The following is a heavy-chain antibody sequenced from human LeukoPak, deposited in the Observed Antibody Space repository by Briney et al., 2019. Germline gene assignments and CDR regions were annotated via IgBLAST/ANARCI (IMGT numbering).Heavy chain of an antibody. Sequence: GGSLRLSCSASGFAFNTYTMHWVRQAPGKGLEWVTVISSDQTNKYYADSAKGRLTISRDNSRAILFLQVNSLRAEDTAIYYCARDYYGDFGFDYWGQGTLVTVSS. CDR1: GFAFNTYT. J-gene: IGHJ4*02. CDR2: ISSDQTNK. CDR3: ARDYYGDFGFDY. D-gene: IGHD4-17*01. V-gene: IGHV3-30*04.